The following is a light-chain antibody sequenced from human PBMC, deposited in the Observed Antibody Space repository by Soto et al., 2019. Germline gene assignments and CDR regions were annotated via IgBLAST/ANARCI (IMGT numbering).Light chain of an antibody. V-gene: IGLV2-14*01. CDR1: SSDAGGYNY. Sequence: QSVLTQPASVSGSPGQSITISCTGTSSDAGGYNYVAWYQQHPGKVPRLMIYEVSNRPSGVSNRFPGSKSGSTASLTISGLQAEDEADYYCISYTSSSTSYVFGTGTKVTVL. J-gene: IGLJ1*01. CDR3: ISYTSSSTSYV. CDR2: EVS.